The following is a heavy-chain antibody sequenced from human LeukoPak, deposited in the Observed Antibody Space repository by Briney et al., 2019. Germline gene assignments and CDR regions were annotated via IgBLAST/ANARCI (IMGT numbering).Heavy chain of an antibody. CDR2: ISDSGGAT. D-gene: IGHD4-17*01. Sequence: GGSLRLSCAASGFSFRKYAMSWVRQAPGKGLEWVSSISDSGGATYYADSVKGRFTISRDNSRNTLYLQLNSLGADDTAVYYCAKIPPWAAVTPTDGADYWGQGPLVTVSS. J-gene: IGHJ4*02. V-gene: IGHV3-23*01. CDR3: AKIPPWAAVTPTDGADY. CDR1: GFSFRKYA.